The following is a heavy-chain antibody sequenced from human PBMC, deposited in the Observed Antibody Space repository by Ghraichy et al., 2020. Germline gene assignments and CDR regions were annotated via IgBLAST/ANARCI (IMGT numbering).Heavy chain of an antibody. CDR1: GFTFSSYW. CDR2: IKQDGSEK. D-gene: IGHD3-3*01. CDR3: ARDPRRTIFGVVINYYGMDV. Sequence: GGSLRLSCAASGFTFSSYWMSWVRQAPGKGLEWVANIKQDGSEKYYVDSVKGRFTISRDNAKNSLYLQMNSLRAEDTAVYYCARDPRRTIFGVVINYYGMDVWGQGTTVTVSS. V-gene: IGHV3-7*03. J-gene: IGHJ6*02.